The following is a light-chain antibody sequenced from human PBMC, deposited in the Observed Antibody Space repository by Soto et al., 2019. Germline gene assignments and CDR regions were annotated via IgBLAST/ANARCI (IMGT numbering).Light chain of an antibody. CDR2: KAS. CDR1: QTISSW. J-gene: IGKJ1*01. Sequence: DIQMTQSPATLSGSVGYRFNITCRASQTISSWLALYKQKPGKAPKLLIYKASSLESGVPSRLSGSGSGKEFTLTISSMKPDDSATYYCQQYNSYPAFGQGTQVDIK. V-gene: IGKV1-5*03. CDR3: QQYNSYPA.